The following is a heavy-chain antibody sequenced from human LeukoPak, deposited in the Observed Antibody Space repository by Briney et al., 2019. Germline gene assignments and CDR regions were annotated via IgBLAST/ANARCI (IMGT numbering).Heavy chain of an antibody. D-gene: IGHD3-3*01. J-gene: IGHJ6*03. Sequence: GGSLRLSCAASGFTFSSYRMSWVRQAPGKGLEWVANIKQDGSEKYYVDSVKGRFTISRDNAKNSLYLQMNSLRAEDTAVYYCARDTAAGRWDYDFWSGYLYPSYYYMDVWGKGTTVTVSS. CDR3: ARDTAAGRWDYDFWSGYLYPSYYYMDV. CDR2: IKQDGSEK. CDR1: GFTFSSYR. V-gene: IGHV3-7*01.